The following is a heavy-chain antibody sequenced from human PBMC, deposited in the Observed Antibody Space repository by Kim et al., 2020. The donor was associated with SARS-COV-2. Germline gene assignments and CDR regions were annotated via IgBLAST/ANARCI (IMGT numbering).Heavy chain of an antibody. J-gene: IGHJ4*02. Sequence: SETLSLTCTVSGGSISSSSYYWGWIRQPPGKGLEWIGSIYYSGSTYYNPSPKIRVTISVDTSKNQFSLKLSSVTAADTAVYDCASQSTNFDYWGQGTLVTVSS. CDR3: ASQSTNFDY. CDR1: GGSISSSSYY. D-gene: IGHD2-2*01. V-gene: IGHV4-39*01. CDR2: IYYSGST.